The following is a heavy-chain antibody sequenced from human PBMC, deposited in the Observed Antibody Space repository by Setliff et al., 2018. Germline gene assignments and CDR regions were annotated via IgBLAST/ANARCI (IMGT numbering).Heavy chain of an antibody. CDR3: ARGYSAGYRIDY. J-gene: IGHJ4*02. CDR1: GFTFSSYW. CDR2: LNGDGSTS. Sequence: GGSLRLSCAASGFTFSSYWMHWVRRAPGKGLIWVSRLNGDGSTSTYADSVKGRFTVSRDNVKNTLYLQMNSLRAEDSAVYYCARGYSAGYRIDYWGQGALVTVS. V-gene: IGHV3-74*01. D-gene: IGHD5-18*01.